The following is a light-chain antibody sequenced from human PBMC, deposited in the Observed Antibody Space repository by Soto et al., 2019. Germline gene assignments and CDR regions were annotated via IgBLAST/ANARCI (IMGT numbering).Light chain of an antibody. CDR2: VGSGGIVG. J-gene: IGLJ2*01. CDR3: GADHDSGNNFVWV. Sequence: QSVLTQPPSASASLGASVTLTCTLSSGYSDYKVDWYQQRPGKGPRFVMRVGSGGIVGSKGDGIPDRFSVLGSGLNRYLTIKNIQEEDESDYHCGADHDSGNNFVWVFGGGTQLTVL. CDR1: SGYSDYK. V-gene: IGLV9-49*03.